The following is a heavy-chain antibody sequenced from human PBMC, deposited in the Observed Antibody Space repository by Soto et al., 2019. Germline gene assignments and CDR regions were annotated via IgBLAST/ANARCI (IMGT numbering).Heavy chain of an antibody. CDR2: INPDAGAT. Sequence: ASVKVSWKASAYSFTTYHIHWVRQAPGQGLEWMGLINPDAGATNYAQRFQGRLRLTRDASTSTVYMELRSLRFDDTAVYYCVRGDIVLVPASEGNWFDPWGQGTLVTVSS. V-gene: IGHV1-46*01. CDR1: AYSFTTYH. D-gene: IGHD2-2*01. J-gene: IGHJ5*02. CDR3: VRGDIVLVPASEGNWFDP.